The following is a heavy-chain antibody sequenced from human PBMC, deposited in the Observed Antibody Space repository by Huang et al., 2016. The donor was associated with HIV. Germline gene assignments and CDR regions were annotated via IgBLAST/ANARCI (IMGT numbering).Heavy chain of an antibody. CDR3: AREVAGPSECFGVFYFDL. D-gene: IGHD3-3*01. J-gene: IGHJ5*02. V-gene: IGHV4-34*01. CDR1: GVSINSNY. CDR2: INQSGKT. Sequence: GAGLVRPSGTLSLTCAIYGVSINSNYWNWVRQSPGGGLEWIGEINQSGKTNFNPSLQSRASVSRDTSKTQLSLTMTSVTVADTAVYYCAREVAGPSECFGVFYFDLWGQGTPVAVS.